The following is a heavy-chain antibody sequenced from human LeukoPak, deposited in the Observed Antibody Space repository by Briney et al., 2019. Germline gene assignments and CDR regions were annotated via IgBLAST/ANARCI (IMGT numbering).Heavy chain of an antibody. CDR2: ISGSGGNT. J-gene: IGHJ6*03. CDR3: ARAYSERYGLGYYYMDV. CDR1: GFTFSSYA. V-gene: IGHV3-23*01. D-gene: IGHD1-26*01. Sequence: PGGSLRLSCAASGFTFSSYAMNWVRQAPGKGLEWVSAISGSGGNTYYADSVKGRFTISRDNSKNTLYLQMNSLRAEDTAVYYCARAYSERYGLGYYYMDVWGKGTTVTISS.